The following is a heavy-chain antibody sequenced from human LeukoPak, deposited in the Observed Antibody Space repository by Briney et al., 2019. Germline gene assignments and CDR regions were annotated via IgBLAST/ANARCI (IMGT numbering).Heavy chain of an antibody. D-gene: IGHD4-11*01. V-gene: IGHV3-66*02. CDR2: IYSGGST. CDR3: ARDNDYSGWFDP. Sequence: AGGSLRLSCADSGFTVSSNYMSWVRQAPGKGLEWVSVIYSGGSTYYADSVKGRFTISRDNSKNTLYLQMNSLRAEDTAVYYCARDNDYSGWFDPWGQGTLVTVSS. J-gene: IGHJ5*02. CDR1: GFTVSSNY.